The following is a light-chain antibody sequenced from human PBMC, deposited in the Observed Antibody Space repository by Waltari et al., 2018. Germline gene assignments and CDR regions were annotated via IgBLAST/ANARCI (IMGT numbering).Light chain of an antibody. CDR3: QQYGSSPTT. CDR1: QSVSSSH. Sequence: EIVLTPSPGTLSLSPGERAPLSCRTSQSVSSSHLAWYQQKPGQAPRLLIYGASSRATGIPDRFSGSGSGTDFTLTISRLEPEDFAVYYCQQYGSSPTTFGGGTKVEIK. J-gene: IGKJ4*01. V-gene: IGKV3-20*01. CDR2: GAS.